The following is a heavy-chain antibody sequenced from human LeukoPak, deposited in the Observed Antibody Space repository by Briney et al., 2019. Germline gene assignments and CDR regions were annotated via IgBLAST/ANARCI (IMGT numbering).Heavy chain of an antibody. D-gene: IGHD3-10*01. CDR3: ARRLTGEGYYYYYMDV. Sequence: ASVKVSCKASGGTFSSYAISWVRQAPGQGLEWMGGIIPIFGTANYAQKFQGRVTNTADESTSTAYMELSSLRSEDKAVYYCARRLTGEGYYYYYMDVWGKGTTVTVSS. V-gene: IGHV1-69*01. J-gene: IGHJ6*03. CDR2: IIPIFGTA. CDR1: GGTFSSYA.